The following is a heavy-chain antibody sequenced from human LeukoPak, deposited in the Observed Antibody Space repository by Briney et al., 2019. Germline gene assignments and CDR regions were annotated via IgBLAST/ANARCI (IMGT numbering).Heavy chain of an antibody. D-gene: IGHD5-24*01. CDR3: ARPGRDGYNL. V-gene: IGHV4-34*01. Sequence: SETLSLTCAVYGGSFSGYYWSWIRQPPGKGLEWIGEINHSGSTNYNPSLKSRVTISVDTSKNQFSLKLSSVTAADTAVYYCARPGRDGYNLWGQGTLVTVSS. J-gene: IGHJ4*02. CDR1: GGSFSGYY. CDR2: INHSGST.